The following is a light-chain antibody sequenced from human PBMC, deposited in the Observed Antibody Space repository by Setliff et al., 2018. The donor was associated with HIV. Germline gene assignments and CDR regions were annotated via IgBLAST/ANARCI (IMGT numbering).Light chain of an antibody. CDR3: QQYNTWPKT. CDR2: GAA. V-gene: IGKV3-15*01. Sequence: ELMMTQSPATLSVSPGEGATLSCRASQSVRSNLAWYQQKPGQAPSLLMYGAATRATGFPARFSGSGFGTEFTLTISSMQSEDVAIYYCQQYNTWPKTFGQGTKVDIK. J-gene: IGKJ2*01. CDR1: QSVRSN.